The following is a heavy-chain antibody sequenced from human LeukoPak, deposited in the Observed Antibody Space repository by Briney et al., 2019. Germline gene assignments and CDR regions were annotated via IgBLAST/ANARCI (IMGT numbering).Heavy chain of an antibody. Sequence: PGGSLRLSCAASGFTFSSYWMHWVRQAPGKGLVWVSRISTDGTTTSYADSVKGRFTISRDNAKNTLYLQMNSLRAEDTAVYYCVCYTSIGWRGQGTLVTVSS. CDR2: ISTDGTTT. V-gene: IGHV3-74*01. D-gene: IGHD2-8*01. J-gene: IGHJ4*02. CDR3: VCYTSIGW. CDR1: GFTFSSYW.